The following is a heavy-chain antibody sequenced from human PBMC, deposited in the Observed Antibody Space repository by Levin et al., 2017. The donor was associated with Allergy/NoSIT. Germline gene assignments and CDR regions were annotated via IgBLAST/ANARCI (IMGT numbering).Heavy chain of an antibody. J-gene: IGHJ4*02. CDR2: ISHSGST. Sequence: PSETLSLTCAVSGGSFGGYYWSWLRQPPGKGPEWIGEISHSGSTNYNPSLESRVTMSLDKSKNQFSLKLTSVTAADTAVYYCARDHGDYDSSGYYFDYWGQGTLVTVSS. D-gene: IGHD3-22*01. CDR3: ARDHGDYDSSGYYFDY. CDR1: GGSFGGYY. V-gene: IGHV4-34*01.